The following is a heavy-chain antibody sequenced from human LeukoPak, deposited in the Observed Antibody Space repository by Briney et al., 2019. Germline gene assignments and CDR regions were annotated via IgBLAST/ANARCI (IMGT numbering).Heavy chain of an antibody. Sequence: GGSLRLSCVASGFTFSSYWMTWVRQAPGRGLEYMAKVKEDGSEKYYVDSVKGRFTISRDNAKNSLYLQMNSLRAEDTAVYYCARDRPYYDSSGYCDYWGQGTLVTVSS. V-gene: IGHV3-7*03. D-gene: IGHD3-22*01. CDR1: GFTFSSYW. CDR2: VKEDGSEK. CDR3: ARDRPYYDSSGYCDY. J-gene: IGHJ4*02.